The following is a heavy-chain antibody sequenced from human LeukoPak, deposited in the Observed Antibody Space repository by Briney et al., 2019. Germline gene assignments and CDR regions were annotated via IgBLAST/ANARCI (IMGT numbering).Heavy chain of an antibody. CDR2: INHSGST. CDR3: ARNPTAGYGDYVGYDY. V-gene: IGHV4-34*01. Sequence: SETLSLTCADYGGSFSGYYWSWIRQPPGKGLEWIGEINHSGSTNYNPSLKSRVTISVDTSKNQFSPKLSSVTAADTAVYYCARNPTAGYGDYVGYDYWGQGTLVTVSS. CDR1: GGSFSGYY. J-gene: IGHJ4*02. D-gene: IGHD4-17*01.